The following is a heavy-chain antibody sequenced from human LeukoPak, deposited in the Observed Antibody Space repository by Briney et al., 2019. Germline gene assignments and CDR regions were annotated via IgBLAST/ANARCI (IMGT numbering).Heavy chain of an antibody. D-gene: IGHD2-21*02. V-gene: IGHV4-38-2*02. J-gene: IGHJ4*02. CDR2: IYHSGNI. Sequence: PSETLSLTCTVSGYSISSGYYWGWIRQPPGKGLEWIGSIYHSGNIYFNPSLKSRVTISVDTSKNQFSLKLTSVTAADTAVYYCARRTTYLGWRPSESPSCFDFWGQGILVTVSS. CDR3: ARRTTYLGWRPSESPSCFDF. CDR1: GYSISSGYY.